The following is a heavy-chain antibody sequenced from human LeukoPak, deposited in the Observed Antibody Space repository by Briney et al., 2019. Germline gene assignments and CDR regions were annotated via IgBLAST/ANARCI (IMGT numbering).Heavy chain of an antibody. V-gene: IGHV4-59*01. D-gene: IGHD6-6*01. CDR2: IYYSGST. CDR3: ASTYSSSPGNWFDP. CDR1: GGSISSYY. Sequence: PSETLSLTCTVSGGSISSYYWSWIRQPPGKGLEWIGYIYYSGSTNYNPSLKSRVTISVDTSKNQFSLKLSSVTAADTAVYYCASTYSSSPGNWFDPWGQETLVTVSS. J-gene: IGHJ5*02.